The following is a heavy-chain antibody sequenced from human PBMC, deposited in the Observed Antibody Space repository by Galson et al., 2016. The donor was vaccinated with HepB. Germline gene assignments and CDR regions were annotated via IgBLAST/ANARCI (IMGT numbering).Heavy chain of an antibody. D-gene: IGHD3-9*01. CDR3: AKDQGILRHFDWLTYDAFDI. V-gene: IGHV3-30*18. CDR2: ISTNGISQ. CDR1: GFTFSKYA. Sequence: SLRLSCAASGFTFSKYALHWVRQAPGKGLEWVAVISTNGISQNYEDSVKGRFTVYRDTSKNTVDLQMNSLRPEDTAVYYCAKDQGILRHFDWLTYDAFDIGGPGTIVTVSS. J-gene: IGHJ3*02.